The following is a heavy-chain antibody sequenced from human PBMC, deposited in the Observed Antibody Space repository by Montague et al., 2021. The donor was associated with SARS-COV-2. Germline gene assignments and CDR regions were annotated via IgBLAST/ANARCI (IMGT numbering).Heavy chain of an antibody. CDR3: ARGGYYDSAGYHWHLDL. D-gene: IGHD3-22*01. CDR2: ISSNGKT. J-gene: IGHJ2*01. CDR1: GGSINDHY. V-gene: IGHV4-4*09. Sequence: SETLSLTCTVSGGSINDHYRSWIRQSPGKGLEWIGYISSNGKTNYNPSLKSRVTLSADASRNEFSLKLDSVTAADTAVYFCARGGYYDSAGYHWHLDLWGRGMLVTVSS.